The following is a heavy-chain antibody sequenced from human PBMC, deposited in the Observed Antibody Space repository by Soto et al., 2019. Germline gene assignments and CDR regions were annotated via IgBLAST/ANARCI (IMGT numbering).Heavy chain of an antibody. CDR3: VRGKSYSVYDF. D-gene: IGHD5-12*01. Sequence: SETLSLTCSVSGGSMTGHAWVWIRQAAGKGLEWIGHFYPSGSASYNPNLRSRLTMSLDTSHNHFFLNLTSATTADTAVYYCVRGKSYSVYDFWGPGTLVTVSS. CDR1: GGSMTGHA. CDR2: FYPSGSA. J-gene: IGHJ4*02. V-gene: IGHV4-4*07.